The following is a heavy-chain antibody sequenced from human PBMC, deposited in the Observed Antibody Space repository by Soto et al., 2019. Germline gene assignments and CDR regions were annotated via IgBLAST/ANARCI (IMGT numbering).Heavy chain of an antibody. Sequence: GASVKVSCKASGGTFSSYTISWVRQAPGQGLEWMGRITPILGIANYAQKFQGRVTITADKSTSTAYMELSSLRSEDTAVYYCARVEIQQRRVFDYWGQGTLVTVSS. CDR3: ARVEIQQRRVFDY. J-gene: IGHJ4*02. D-gene: IGHD1-1*01. CDR2: ITPILGIA. V-gene: IGHV1-69*02. CDR1: GGTFSSYT.